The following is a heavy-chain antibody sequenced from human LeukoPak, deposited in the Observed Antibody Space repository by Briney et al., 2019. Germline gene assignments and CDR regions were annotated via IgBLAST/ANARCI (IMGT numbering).Heavy chain of an antibody. V-gene: IGHV6-1*01. D-gene: IGHD1-1*01. J-gene: IGHJ5*01. CDR1: GDSFSSSSVA. CDR3: ARAVAGTEGWFNS. Sequence: SQTLSLTCAISGDSFSSSSVAWNWIRQSPSRGLEWLGRTYYRSKWYNDYSAFVKSRIFINPDTSKNQFSLQLNFVTPEDTAVYYCARAVAGTEGWFNSWGQGTLVTVSS. CDR2: TYYRSKWYN.